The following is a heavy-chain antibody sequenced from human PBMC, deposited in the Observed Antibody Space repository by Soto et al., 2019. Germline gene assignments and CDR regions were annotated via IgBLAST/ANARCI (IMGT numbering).Heavy chain of an antibody. D-gene: IGHD2-15*01. CDR2: IIPIFGTA. J-gene: IGHJ3*02. Sequence: SVKVSCKASGRTFSSYAISWVRQAPGQGLEWMGGIIPIFGTANYAQKFQGRVTITADESTSTAYMELSSLRSEDTAVYYCARDRRGGEAFDIWGQGTMVTVSS. CDR3: ARDRRGGEAFDI. CDR1: GRTFSSYA. V-gene: IGHV1-69*13.